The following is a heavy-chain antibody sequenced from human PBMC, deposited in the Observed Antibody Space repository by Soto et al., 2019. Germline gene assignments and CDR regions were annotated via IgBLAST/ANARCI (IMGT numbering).Heavy chain of an antibody. CDR1: GYTFTSYY. CDR2: INASGGRT. D-gene: IGHD2-21*02. J-gene: IGHJ4*02. Sequence: QVQLVQSGAEVKKPGASVKVSCKASGYTFTSYYVHWIRQAPGQGLEWMGIINASGGRTTYAPKSHGRVTMTRDTSTSTVYMELSSLTSEDTATYFCGRILPPATFDYWGQGTLVTVSS. V-gene: IGHV1-46*03. CDR3: GRILPPATFDY.